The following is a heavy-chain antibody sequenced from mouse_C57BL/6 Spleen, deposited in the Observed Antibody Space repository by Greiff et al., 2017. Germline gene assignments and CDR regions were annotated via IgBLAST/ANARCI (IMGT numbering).Heavy chain of an antibody. CDR1: GYAFSSSW. CDR2: IYPGDGDT. V-gene: IGHV1-82*01. CDR3: ARSRGIITTVVPMDY. J-gene: IGHJ4*01. D-gene: IGHD1-1*01. Sequence: QVQLQQSGPELVKPGASVKISCKASGYAFSSSWMNWVKQRPGKGLEWIGRIYPGDGDTNYNGKFKGKATLTADKSSSTAYMQLSSLTSEDSAVYFCARSRGIITTVVPMDYWGQGTSVTVSS.